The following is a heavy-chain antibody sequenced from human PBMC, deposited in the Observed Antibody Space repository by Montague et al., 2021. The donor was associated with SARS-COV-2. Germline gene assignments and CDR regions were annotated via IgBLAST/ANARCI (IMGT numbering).Heavy chain of an antibody. J-gene: IGHJ4*02. CDR3: ARVFRGQRRAFDF. CDR1: GSSITSYY. CDR2: IYSSGSA. Sequence: SETLSLTCTVSGSSITSYYWSWIRHAPGKGLEWFAYIYSSGSASYNPSPRSRVTMSVDKSTNQFSLRLNSVTAADTAVYYCARVFRGQRRAFDFWGQGALVIVSS. D-gene: IGHD6-25*01. V-gene: IGHV4-59*12.